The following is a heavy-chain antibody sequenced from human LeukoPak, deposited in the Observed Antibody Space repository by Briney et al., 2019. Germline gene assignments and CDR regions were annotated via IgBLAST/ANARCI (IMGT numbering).Heavy chain of an antibody. CDR1: GYTFTSYY. V-gene: IGHV1-46*01. CDR3: ASVGLLSGL. J-gene: IGHJ3*01. D-gene: IGHD3-10*01. CDR2: INPSGGST. Sequence: ASVKVSCKASGYTFTSYYMHWVRQAPGQGLEWMGIINPSGGSTSYAQKFQGRVTMTRDTSISTAYMELSRLRSDDTAVYYCASVGLLSGLWGQGTMVTVSS.